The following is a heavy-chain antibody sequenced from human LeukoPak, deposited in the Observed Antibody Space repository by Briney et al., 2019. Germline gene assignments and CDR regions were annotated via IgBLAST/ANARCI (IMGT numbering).Heavy chain of an antibody. CDR2: LNTDGSYT. CDR1: GFTFSNCW. CDR3: ARGINGPVD. J-gene: IGHJ4*02. V-gene: IGHV3-74*01. D-gene: IGHD2-8*01. Sequence: GGSLRLSCAASGFTFSNCWMHWVRQAPGKGLAWVSRLNTDGSYTGYADSVKGRFTISRDNAKNTLYLHMNSLRAEDTAVYYCARGINGPVDWGQGTLVTVSS.